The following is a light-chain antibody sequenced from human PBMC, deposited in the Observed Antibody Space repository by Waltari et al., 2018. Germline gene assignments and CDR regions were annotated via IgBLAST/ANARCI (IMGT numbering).Light chain of an antibody. CDR3: QQRSNWPPVT. Sequence: EIVLTXSPATLSLSPGERATLSXRASQSVSSYLAWYQQKPGQAPRLLIYDASNRATGIPAXFSGSGSGTDFTLTISXLEPEDFAXYYCQQRSNWPPVTXXXGXKVDIK. J-gene: IGKJ3*01. CDR2: DAS. V-gene: IGKV3-11*01. CDR1: QSVSSY.